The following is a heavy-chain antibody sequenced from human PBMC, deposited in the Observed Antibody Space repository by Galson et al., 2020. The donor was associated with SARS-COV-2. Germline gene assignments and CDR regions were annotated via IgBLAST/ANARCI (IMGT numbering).Heavy chain of an antibody. D-gene: IGHD3-10*01. V-gene: IGHV2-5*01. CDR1: GFSLRPTGVG. Sequence: SGPTMVKPTQTLTLTCTFSGFSLRPTGVGVGWIRPPPGKALERIAHTYCNDDKRYSPSLKSRLTITKDTSKNQVVLTMTNMDPVDTATYYCAHSLWFGELLPSHWGQGTLVTVSS. CDR2: TYCNDDK. J-gene: IGHJ4*02. CDR3: AHSLWFGELLPSH.